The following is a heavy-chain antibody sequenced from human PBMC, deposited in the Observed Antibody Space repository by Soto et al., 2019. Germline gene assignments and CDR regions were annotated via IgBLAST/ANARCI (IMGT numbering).Heavy chain of an antibody. Sequence: GGSLRLSCAASGFTFSDHYMDWIRQGPGKGLEWVGRTRNKANSYTTEYAASVKGRFTISRDDSKNSLYLQMNSLKNEDTAVYYCVRVRVPEYCLDYWGQGTLVTVSS. CDR3: VRVRVPEYCLDY. CDR1: GFTFSDHY. V-gene: IGHV3-72*01. D-gene: IGHD1-1*01. CDR2: TRNKANSYTT. J-gene: IGHJ4*02.